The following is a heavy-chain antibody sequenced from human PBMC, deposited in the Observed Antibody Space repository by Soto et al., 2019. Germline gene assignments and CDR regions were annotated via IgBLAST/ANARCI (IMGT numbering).Heavy chain of an antibody. CDR1: GFSLSTSGLG. V-gene: IGHV2-5*01. CDR2: IYWNDDK. CDR3: AHRPSGWYLFDY. Sequence: QITLKESGPTLVTPTQTLTLTCTFSGFSLSTSGLGVSWIRQPPGKALEWLALIYWNDDKRYSPSLKARLTITKDTSKNQVVLTMTNMDPVDTATYYCAHRPSGWYLFDYWGQGTLVTVSS. J-gene: IGHJ4*02. D-gene: IGHD6-19*01.